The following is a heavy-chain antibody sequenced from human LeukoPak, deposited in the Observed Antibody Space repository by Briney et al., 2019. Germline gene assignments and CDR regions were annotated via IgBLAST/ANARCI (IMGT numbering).Heavy chain of an antibody. D-gene: IGHD3-9*01. V-gene: IGHV3-23*01. J-gene: IGHJ4*02. Sequence: GGSLRLSCAASEFTISSYAMSWVRQAPGKGLEWVSAISGSGGSTYYADSVKGRFTISRDNSKNTLYLQMNSLRAEDTAVYYCAKAGDYDILTGPAPDYWGQGTLVTVSS. CDR3: AKAGDYDILTGPAPDY. CDR1: EFTISSYA. CDR2: ISGSGGST.